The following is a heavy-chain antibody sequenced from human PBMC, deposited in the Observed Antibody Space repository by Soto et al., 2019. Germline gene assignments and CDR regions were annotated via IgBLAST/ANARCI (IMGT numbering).Heavy chain of an antibody. V-gene: IGHV1-69*01. CDR1: GGTLSSNA. D-gene: IGHD1-26*01. Sequence: QVQLVQSGAEVKKPGSSVKVSCKASGGTLSSNAISWVRQAPGQGLEWLGGIIPILGSAIYAQKFQDRVTITADESTSTTYMELNSLRSEDAAVYYCTSRERVYAFDIWGQWTMVTVSS. CDR3: TSRERVYAFDI. J-gene: IGHJ3*02. CDR2: IIPILGSA.